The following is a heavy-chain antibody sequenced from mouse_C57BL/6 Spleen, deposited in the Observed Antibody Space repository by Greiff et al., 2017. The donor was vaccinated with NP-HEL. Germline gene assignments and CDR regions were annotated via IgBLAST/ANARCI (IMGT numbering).Heavy chain of an antibody. CDR2: INPNNGGT. CDR3: ASMDTTDWFAY. D-gene: IGHD2-2*01. J-gene: IGHJ3*01. CDR1: GYTFTDYY. Sequence: EVQLQQSGPELVKPGASVKISCKASGYTFTDYYMNWVKQSHGKSLEWIGDINPNNGGTSYNQKFKGKATLTVDKSSSTAYMELRSLTSEDSAVYYCASMDTTDWFAYWGQGTLVTVSA. V-gene: IGHV1-26*01.